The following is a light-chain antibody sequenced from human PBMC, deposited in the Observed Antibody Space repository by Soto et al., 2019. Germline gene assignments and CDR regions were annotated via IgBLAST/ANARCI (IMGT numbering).Light chain of an antibody. CDR2: EAS. CDR3: RQRSYWPWT. CDR1: QSVSGY. J-gene: IGKJ1*01. Sequence: EIVLTQSPATLSLSPGERATLSCRASQSVSGYLVWYQQKPGQAPRLLIYEASTRATGIPARFSGSGTGTDFTLTINSLGPEDFAVYFCRQRSYWPWTFGGGTKVEIK. V-gene: IGKV3-11*01.